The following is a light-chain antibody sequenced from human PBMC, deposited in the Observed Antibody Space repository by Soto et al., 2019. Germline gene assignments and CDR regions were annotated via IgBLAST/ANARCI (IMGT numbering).Light chain of an antibody. CDR2: GAS. V-gene: IGKV3-20*01. CDR1: QRVSSSY. CDR3: QQYGSSQYT. Sequence: PGERATLSCRASQRVSSSYLAWYQHKPGQAPRLLIYGASSRATGIPDRFSASGSGTDFTLTISRLEPADFAVYYCQQYGSSQYTFGQGTKLEIK. J-gene: IGKJ2*01.